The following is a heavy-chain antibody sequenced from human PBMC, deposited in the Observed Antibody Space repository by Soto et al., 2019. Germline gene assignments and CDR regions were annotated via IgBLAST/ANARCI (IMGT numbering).Heavy chain of an antibody. Sequence: GGSLRLSCAASGFTFSSYAMHWVRQAPGKGLEWVAVISYDGTNKYYADSVKGRFTISRDNSKNTLNLQMNSLRAEDTAMYYCARDRGFHGSDYYFDNWGQGTLVTVSS. CDR3: ARDRGFHGSDYYFDN. J-gene: IGHJ4*02. V-gene: IGHV3-30-3*01. CDR1: GFTFSSYA. CDR2: ISYDGTNK. D-gene: IGHD3-10*01.